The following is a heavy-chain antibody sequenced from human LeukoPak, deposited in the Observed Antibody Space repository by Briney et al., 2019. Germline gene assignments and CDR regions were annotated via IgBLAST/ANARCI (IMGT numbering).Heavy chain of an antibody. CDR1: GGSFSGYY. Sequence: SETLSLTCAVYGGSFSGYYWSWIRQPPGKGLEWIGEINHSGSTNYNPSLKSRVTISVDTSKNQFSLKLSSVTAADTAVYYCASALELLGLGYWGQGTLVTVSS. V-gene: IGHV4-34*01. CDR2: INHSGST. D-gene: IGHD3-10*01. J-gene: IGHJ4*02. CDR3: ASALELLGLGY.